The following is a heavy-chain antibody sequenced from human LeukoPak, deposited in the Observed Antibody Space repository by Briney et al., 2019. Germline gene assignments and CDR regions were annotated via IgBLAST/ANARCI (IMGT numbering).Heavy chain of an antibody. J-gene: IGHJ5*02. V-gene: IGHV3-74*01. CDR3: ARDIPLRLDP. D-gene: IGHD2-2*02. CDR1: GFTFSSNW. CDR2: INSDGSIT. Sequence: GGSLRLSCAASGFTFSSNWMHWVRQGPGKGLVWVSRINSDGSITNYADSVKGRFIISRDDAKNTLYLQVNSLRADDTAVYYCARDIPLRLDPWGQGTLVTVSS.